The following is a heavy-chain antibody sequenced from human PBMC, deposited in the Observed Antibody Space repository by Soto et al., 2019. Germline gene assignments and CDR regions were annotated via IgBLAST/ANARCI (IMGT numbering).Heavy chain of an antibody. CDR3: ARRVFRASDIYYFDY. V-gene: IGHV5-51*01. CDR1: GYSFTSYW. D-gene: IGHD3-3*01. Sequence: GESLKISCKGSGYSFTSYWIGWVRQMPGKGLEWMGIIYPGDSDTRYSPSFQGQVTISADKSISTAYLQWSSLKASDTAMYYCARRVFRASDIYYFDYWGQGTLVTVSS. CDR2: IYPGDSDT. J-gene: IGHJ4*02.